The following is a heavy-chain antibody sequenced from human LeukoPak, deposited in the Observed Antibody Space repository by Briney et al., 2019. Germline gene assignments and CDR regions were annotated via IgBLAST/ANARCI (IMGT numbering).Heavy chain of an antibody. V-gene: IGHV3-30*02. CDR1: GFTFSSYG. D-gene: IGHD2-15*01. J-gene: IGHJ6*03. CDR3: AKGAKRLGYCSGGTCYSNYDYYYMDV. CDR2: IRYDGSKK. Sequence: PGGSLRLSCAASGFTFSSYGMHWVRQAPGKGLEWVAFIRYDGSKKYYADSVKGRFTISRDNSKNTLYLQMNSLRAEVTAVYYCAKGAKRLGYCSGGTCYSNYDYYYMDVWGKGTTVTISS.